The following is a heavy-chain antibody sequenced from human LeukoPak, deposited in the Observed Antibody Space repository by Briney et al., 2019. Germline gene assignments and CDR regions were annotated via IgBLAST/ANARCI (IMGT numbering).Heavy chain of an antibody. J-gene: IGHJ2*01. Sequence: ASVKVSCKVSGYTLTELSMHWVRQAPGQGLEWMGIINPSGGSTSYAQKFQGRVTMTRDTSTSTVYMELSSLRSEDRAVYYCARDHGGLWGRGTLVTVSS. CDR3: ARDHGGL. V-gene: IGHV1-46*01. D-gene: IGHD3-3*01. CDR1: GYTLTELS. CDR2: INPSGGST.